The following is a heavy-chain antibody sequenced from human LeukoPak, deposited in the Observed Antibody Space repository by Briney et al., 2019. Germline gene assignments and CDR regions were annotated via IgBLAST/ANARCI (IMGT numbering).Heavy chain of an antibody. Sequence: PGGSLRLSCAASGFAFSTYAMSWVRQTPGKGLEWVSTISGSGGTTYYADSVKGRFTISRDNSKNTLYLQMNSLRAEDTAVYYCAKGGARISPSDPWGQGTLLVVSS. CDR1: GFAFSTYA. V-gene: IGHV3-23*01. D-gene: IGHD3-16*01. CDR3: AKGGARISPSDP. J-gene: IGHJ5*02. CDR2: ISGSGGTT.